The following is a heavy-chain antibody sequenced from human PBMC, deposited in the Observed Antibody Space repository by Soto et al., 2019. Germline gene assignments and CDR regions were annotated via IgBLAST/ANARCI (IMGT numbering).Heavy chain of an antibody. Sequence: GGSLRLSCAASGFTFGRYSMNWVRQAPGKGLEWVSHISEGGTTIYYSDSVKGRFTVSRDDAKNSLYLQMNSLRVADTAVYYCVREGSAWSRGYWGQGTLVTVSS. CDR1: GFTFGRYS. D-gene: IGHD6-19*01. CDR3: VREGSAWSRGY. V-gene: IGHV3-48*04. J-gene: IGHJ4*02. CDR2: ISEGGTTI.